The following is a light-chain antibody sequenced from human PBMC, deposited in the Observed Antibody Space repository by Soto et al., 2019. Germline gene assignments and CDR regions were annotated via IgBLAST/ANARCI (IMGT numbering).Light chain of an antibody. J-gene: IGLJ2*01. V-gene: IGLV2-14*01. CDR3: SSYTSSTIVV. CDR1: SSDVGGYKY. CDR2: EVS. Sequence: QSVLTQPASVSGSPGQSITISCTGTSSDVGGYKYVSWYQQHPGKAPKLMIYEVSNRPSGVSHRFSGSKSGNTASLTISGLQAEDEADYYCSSYTSSTIVVFGGGTKVTVL.